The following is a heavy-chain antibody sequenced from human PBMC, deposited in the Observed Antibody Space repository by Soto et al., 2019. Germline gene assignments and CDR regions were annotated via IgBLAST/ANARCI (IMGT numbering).Heavy chain of an antibody. CDR3: ARHGGTYYDFWSGYSYYMDV. CDR1: GGSISSYY. Sequence: SETLSLTCTVSGGSISSYYWSWIWQPPGKGLEWIGYIYYSGSTNYNPSLKSRVTISVDTSKNQFSLKLSSVTAADTAVYYCARHGGTYYDFWSGYSYYMDVWGKGTTVTVSS. D-gene: IGHD3-3*01. CDR2: IYYSGST. J-gene: IGHJ6*03. V-gene: IGHV4-59*08.